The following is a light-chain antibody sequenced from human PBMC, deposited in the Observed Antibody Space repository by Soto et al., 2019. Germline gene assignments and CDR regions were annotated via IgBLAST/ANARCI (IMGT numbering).Light chain of an antibody. CDR3: QQYGNSRFT. CDR2: GTS. Sequence: VLTQSPGTLSLSAGDRATLSCRASQSVSSSSFAWCQQKPGQAPRLLIFGTSARATGIPDRFRGSGSGTEFTLTITRLEPEDFAVYYCQQYGNSRFTFGRGTKLEIK. CDR1: QSVSSSS. J-gene: IGKJ2*01. V-gene: IGKV3-20*01.